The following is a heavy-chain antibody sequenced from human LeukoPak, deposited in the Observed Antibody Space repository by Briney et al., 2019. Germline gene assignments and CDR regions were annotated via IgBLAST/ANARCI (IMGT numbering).Heavy chain of an antibody. Sequence: DSVKVSCKASGYTFTSYGISWVRQAPGQGLEWMGWISAYNGNTNYAQKLQGRVTMTTDTSTSTAYMELRSLRSDDTAVYYCARGGGYESDYYYYGMDVWGQGTTVTVSS. J-gene: IGHJ6*02. V-gene: IGHV1-18*01. D-gene: IGHD5-12*01. CDR1: GYTFTSYG. CDR2: ISAYNGNT. CDR3: ARGGGYESDYYYYGMDV.